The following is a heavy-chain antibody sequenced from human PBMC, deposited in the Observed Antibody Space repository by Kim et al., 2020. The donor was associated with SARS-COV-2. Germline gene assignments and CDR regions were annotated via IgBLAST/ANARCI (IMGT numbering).Heavy chain of an antibody. Sequence: GGSLRLSCAASGFTFSNAWMSWVRQAPGKGLEWVGRIKSKTDGGTTDYAAPVKGRFTISRDDSKNTLYLQMNSLKTEDTAVYYCTTGTLDYDFWSGYYTGYYYYGMDVWGQGTTVTVSS. D-gene: IGHD3-3*01. CDR1: GFTFSNAW. CDR3: TTGTLDYDFWSGYYTGYYYYGMDV. J-gene: IGHJ6*02. CDR2: IKSKTDGGTT. V-gene: IGHV3-15*01.